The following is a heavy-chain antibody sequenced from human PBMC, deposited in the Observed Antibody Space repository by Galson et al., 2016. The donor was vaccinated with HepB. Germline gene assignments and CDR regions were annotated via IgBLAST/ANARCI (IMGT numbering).Heavy chain of an antibody. CDR1: GGSISTYY. D-gene: IGHD6-13*01. CDR2: IYYSGST. CDR3: ARRAAAGNFDY. J-gene: IGHJ4*02. V-gene: IGHV4-59*12. Sequence: ETLSLTCIVSGGSISTYYWHWIRQPPGKGLEWIGYIYYSGSTNSNPSLKSRVTISVDTSKNQFSLKLSSVTAADTAVYYCARRAAAGNFDYWGQGTLVTVSS.